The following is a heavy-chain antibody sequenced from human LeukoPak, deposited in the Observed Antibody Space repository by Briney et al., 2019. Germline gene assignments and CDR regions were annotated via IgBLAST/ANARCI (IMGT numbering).Heavy chain of an antibody. CDR3: ARDAIVGATNFDY. V-gene: IGHV3-21*01. CDR1: GFTISTYY. Sequence: GGSLRLSCAASGFTISTYYMNWVRQAPGKGLEWVSSISGSSSYIYYADSVKGRFTISRDNAKNSLYLQMNGLRAEDTAVYYCARDAIVGATNFDYWGQGTLVTVSS. CDR2: ISGSSSYI. D-gene: IGHD1-26*01. J-gene: IGHJ4*02.